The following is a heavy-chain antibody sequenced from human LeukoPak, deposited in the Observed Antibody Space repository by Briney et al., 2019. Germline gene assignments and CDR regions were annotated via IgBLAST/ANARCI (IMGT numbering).Heavy chain of an antibody. Sequence: GGSLRLSCAASGFTFGTYAMNWVRQAPGKGLEWVSGILAGGSTTYYADSVMGRFTISSDSSKNSLYLQMKSVRAEDRAIYYCAKDRVPDGRWNFDFWGQGTLVTVSS. V-gene: IGHV3-23*01. D-gene: IGHD1-1*01. CDR2: ILAGGSTT. J-gene: IGHJ4*02. CDR3: AKDRVPDGRWNFDF. CDR1: GFTFGTYA.